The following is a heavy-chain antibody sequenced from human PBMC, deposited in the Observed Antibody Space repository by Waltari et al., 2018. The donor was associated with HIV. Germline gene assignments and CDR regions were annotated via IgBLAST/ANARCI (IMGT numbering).Heavy chain of an antibody. D-gene: IGHD6-6*01. V-gene: IGHV3-48*01. Sequence: EVQLVESGGGLVQPGGSLRLSCAASGFSVSSYSMNWVRQAPGRGLEWVSYISSSSSTIYYADSVKGRFTISRDNAKNSLYLQMNSLRAEDTAVYYCARARTAARPFLSWGQGTLVTVSS. CDR2: ISSSSSTI. CDR3: ARARTAARPFLS. J-gene: IGHJ4*02. CDR1: GFSVSSYS.